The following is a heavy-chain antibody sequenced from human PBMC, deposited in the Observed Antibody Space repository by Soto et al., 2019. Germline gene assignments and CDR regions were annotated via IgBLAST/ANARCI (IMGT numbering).Heavy chain of an antibody. CDR2: IYHSGST. Sequence: PSETLSLTYAVSGGSISSGGYSWSWIRQPPGKGLEWIGYIYHSGSTYYNPSLKSRVTISVDRSKNQFSLKLSSVTAADTAVYYCARGDSGSYPYYFDYWGQGTLVTVSS. J-gene: IGHJ4*02. CDR1: GGSISSGGYS. CDR3: ARGDSGSYPYYFDY. V-gene: IGHV4-30-2*01. D-gene: IGHD1-26*01.